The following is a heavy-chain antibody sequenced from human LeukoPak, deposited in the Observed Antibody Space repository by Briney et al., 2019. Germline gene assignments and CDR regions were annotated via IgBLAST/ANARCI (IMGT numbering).Heavy chain of an antibody. Sequence: GASVKVSCKASGYTFTDYYIHWVRQAPGQGLEWMGWINPNSGGTNYAQKFQGRVTLTRDTSIITAYMELSRLRSDDSAIYYCARDISTLTMGPSRPRYYFDCWGQGTLVTVSS. J-gene: IGHJ4*02. V-gene: IGHV1-2*02. CDR2: INPNSGGT. CDR1: GYTFTDYY. CDR3: ARDISTLTMGPSRPRYYFDC. D-gene: IGHD2/OR15-2a*01.